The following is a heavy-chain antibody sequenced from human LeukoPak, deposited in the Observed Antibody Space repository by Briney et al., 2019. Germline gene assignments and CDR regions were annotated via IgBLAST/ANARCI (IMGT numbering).Heavy chain of an antibody. J-gene: IGHJ4*02. CDR1: GFTFTSYA. D-gene: IGHD4-17*01. CDR3: AKDGDPTVTTDFDY. Sequence: GGSLRLSCAASGFTFTSYAMNWVRQAPGKGLEWVSAISDSGSNTYYAGSVKGRFSISRDNSKNTLYLHMNSLRAEDTAVYYCAKDGDPTVTTDFDYWGQGTLVTVSS. V-gene: IGHV3-23*01. CDR2: ISDSGSNT.